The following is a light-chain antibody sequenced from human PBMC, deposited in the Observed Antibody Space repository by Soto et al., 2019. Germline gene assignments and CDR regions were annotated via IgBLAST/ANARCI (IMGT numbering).Light chain of an antibody. CDR3: QTWGTGIQV. CDR1: SGHSSYA. J-gene: IGLJ3*02. CDR2: INNDGSH. V-gene: IGLV4-69*01. Sequence: QLVLTQSPSASASLGASVKLTCTLSSGHSSYAIAWHQQQPEKGPRYLMKINNDGSHTKGDGIPDRFSGSSSGAERYLTISSLQSEDEADYYCQTWGTGIQVFGGGTKLTVL.